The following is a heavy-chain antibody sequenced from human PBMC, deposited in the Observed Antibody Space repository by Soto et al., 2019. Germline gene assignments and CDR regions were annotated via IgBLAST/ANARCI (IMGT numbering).Heavy chain of an antibody. CDR2: IYYSGST. J-gene: IGHJ6*02. CDR3: ARDNSSSFGGDYYYGMDV. CDR1: GGSVSSGSYY. Sequence: SETLSLTCTVSGGSVSSGSYYWSWIRQPPGKGLEWIGYIYYSGSTNYNPSLKSRVTISVDTSKNQFSLKLSSVTAADTAVYYCARDNSSSFGGDYYYGMDVWGQGTTVTVSS. V-gene: IGHV4-61*01. D-gene: IGHD6-6*01.